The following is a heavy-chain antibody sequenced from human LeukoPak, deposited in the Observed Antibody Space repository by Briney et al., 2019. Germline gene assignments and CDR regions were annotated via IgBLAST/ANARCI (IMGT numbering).Heavy chain of an antibody. V-gene: IGHV4-4*02. D-gene: IGHD3/OR15-3a*01. J-gene: IGHJ4*02. CDR1: GGSLSSINC. CDR2: IYHSGST. Sequence: PSETLSLTCAVSGGSLSSINCWSWVRQPPGKGLEWIGEIYHSGSTNYNPSLKSRVTVSVNKSKSQFSLKLSSVAAADTAVYYCARGRDWTWGYWGQGTLVTVSS. CDR3: ARGRDWTWGY.